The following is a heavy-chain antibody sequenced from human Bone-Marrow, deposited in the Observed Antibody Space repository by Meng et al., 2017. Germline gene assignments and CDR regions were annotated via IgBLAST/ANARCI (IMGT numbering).Heavy chain of an antibody. J-gene: IGHJ5*02. CDR1: GGSISGSSW. D-gene: IGHD2-2*01. Sequence: QVQLQESGPGLVKPSGTLSPTCTVSGGSISGSSWWTWVRQPPGKGLEWIGEIYHTGSTNYNPSLKSRVTISVDKSKNQFSLKLSSVTAADTAVYYCARGYCSTTNCNWFDPWGQGTLVTVSS. CDR3: ARGYCSTTNCNWFDP. V-gene: IGHV4-4*02. CDR2: IYHTGST.